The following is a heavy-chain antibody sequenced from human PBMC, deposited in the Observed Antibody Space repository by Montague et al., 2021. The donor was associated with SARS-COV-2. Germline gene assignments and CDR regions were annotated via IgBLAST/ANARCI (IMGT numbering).Heavy chain of an antibody. D-gene: IGHD5-12*01. J-gene: IGHJ2*01. CDR2: IYYSGST. CDR1: GGSIRSSSYY. V-gene: IGHV4-39*07. Sequence: SETLSLTCTVSGGSIRSSSYYWGWIRQPPGKGLECIGSIYYSGSTYYNPSLKSRVTISVDTSKIHFSLKLSSVTAADTAVYYCARTTWLRGYFDLWGRGTLVTVSS. CDR3: ARTTWLRGYFDL.